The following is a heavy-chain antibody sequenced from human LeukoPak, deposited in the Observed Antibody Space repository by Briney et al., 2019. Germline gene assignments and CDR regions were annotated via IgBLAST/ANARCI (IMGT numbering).Heavy chain of an antibody. CDR2: IIPIFGIA. D-gene: IGHD2-15*01. V-gene: IGHV1-69*10. CDR1: GGTFISYA. CDR3: ARDTLETNCRGGSCYYYYDGMDV. Sequence: SVTVSFKASGGTFISYAISWVRQAPGQGLEWMGWIIPIFGIAHYAQKFQGRVTITADKPTSTAYMELSSLRSQDTAVYYCARDTLETNCRGGSCYYYYDGMDVWGQGTTVTVSS. J-gene: IGHJ6*02.